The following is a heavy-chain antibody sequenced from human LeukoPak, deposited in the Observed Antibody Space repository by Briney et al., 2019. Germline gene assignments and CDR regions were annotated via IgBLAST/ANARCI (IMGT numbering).Heavy chain of an antibody. D-gene: IGHD6-19*01. CDR2: INPNSGGT. CDR1: GYTFTGYY. J-gene: IGHJ6*03. CDR3: ARDTYSSGWYYYYYMDV. Sequence: GASVKVSCKASGYTFTGYYMHWVRQAPGQGLEWMGWINPNSGGTNYAQKFQGRVTMTRDTSISTAYMELSRLRSDDTAVYYCARDTYSSGWYYYYYMDVWGKGTTVTVSS. V-gene: IGHV1-2*02.